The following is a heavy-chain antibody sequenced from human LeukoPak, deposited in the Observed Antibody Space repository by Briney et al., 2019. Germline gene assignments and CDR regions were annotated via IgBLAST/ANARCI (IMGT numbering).Heavy chain of an antibody. CDR2: IIPIFGTA. D-gene: IGHD3-10*02. V-gene: IGHV1-69*05. CDR1: GGTFISYA. J-gene: IGHJ6*03. CDR3: ARGYVPGVTDYYYYMDV. Sequence: SVKVSCKASGGTFISYAISWVRQAPGQGLEWMGRIIPIFGTANYAQKFQGRVTIPTDESTSTAYMELSSLRSEDTAVYYCARGYVPGVTDYYYYMDVWGKGTTVTVSS.